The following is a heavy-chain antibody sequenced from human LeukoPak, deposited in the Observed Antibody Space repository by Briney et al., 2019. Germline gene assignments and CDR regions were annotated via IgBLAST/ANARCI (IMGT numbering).Heavy chain of an antibody. J-gene: IGHJ4*02. D-gene: IGHD6-13*01. Sequence: MPSETLSLTCTVSGGSISSYYWSWIRQPAGKGLEWIGRIYTTGSTTYNPSLKSRVTMSVDTSKNQFSLKLSSVTAADTAVYYCASADWGSSWYQFYYFDYWGQGTLVTVSS. CDR2: IYTTGST. V-gene: IGHV4-4*07. CDR3: ASADWGSSWYQFYYFDY. CDR1: GGSISSYY.